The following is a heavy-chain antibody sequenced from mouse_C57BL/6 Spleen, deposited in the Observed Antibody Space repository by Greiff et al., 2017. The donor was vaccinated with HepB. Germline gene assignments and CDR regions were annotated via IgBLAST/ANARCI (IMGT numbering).Heavy chain of an antibody. D-gene: IGHD3-2*02. V-gene: IGHV1-64*01. J-gene: IGHJ4*01. CDR1: GYTFTSYW. CDR2: IHPNSGST. CDR3: ARRQLRLPMDY. Sequence: VQLQQSGAELVKPGASVKLSCKASGYTFTSYWMHWVKQRPGQGLEWIGMIHPNSGSTNYNEKFKSKATLTVDKSSSTAYMQLSSLTSEDSAVYYCARRQLRLPMDYWGQGTSVTVSS.